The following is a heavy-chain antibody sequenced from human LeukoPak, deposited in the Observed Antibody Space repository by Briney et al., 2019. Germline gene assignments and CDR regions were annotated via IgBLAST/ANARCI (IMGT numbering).Heavy chain of an antibody. Sequence: GASVKVSCKASGYTFTSYYIHWVRQAPGQGLEWMGIINPSGGSTSYAQKFQGRVTMTRDTSTSTVYMELSSLRSEDTAVYYCARDLGLLAGGYYFDYWGQGTLVTVSS. CDR2: INPSGGST. CDR3: ARDLGLLAGGYYFDY. V-gene: IGHV1-46*01. CDR1: GYTFTSYY. J-gene: IGHJ4*02. D-gene: IGHD2-8*02.